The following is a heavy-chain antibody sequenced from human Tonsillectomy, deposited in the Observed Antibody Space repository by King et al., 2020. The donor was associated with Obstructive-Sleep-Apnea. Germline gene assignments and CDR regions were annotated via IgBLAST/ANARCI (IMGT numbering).Heavy chain of an antibody. V-gene: IGHV4-31*03. Sequence: QLQESGPGLVKPSQTLSLTCIVSGGSIISGGYYWSWIRQHPGKGLAWIGYISYRGGTYYNTSLKSRVTIAVDTSKNQFSLKLSSVTAADTAVYYCARGGGGSGNYWGQGTLVTVSS. D-gene: IGHD3-10*01. CDR1: GGSIISGGYY. CDR2: ISYRGGT. J-gene: IGHJ4*02. CDR3: ARGGGGSGNY.